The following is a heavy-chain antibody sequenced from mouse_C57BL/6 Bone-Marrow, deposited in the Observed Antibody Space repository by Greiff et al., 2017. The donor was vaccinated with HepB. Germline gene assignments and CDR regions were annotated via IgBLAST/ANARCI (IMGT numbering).Heavy chain of an antibody. CDR1: GYAFSSSW. CDR2: IYPGDGDN. V-gene: IGHV1-82*01. J-gene: IGHJ2*01. D-gene: IGHD2-4*01. CDR3: ARSYNYLYYFDY. Sequence: VQLQQSGPELVKPGASVKISCKASGYAFSSSWMNWVKQRPGKGLEWIGRIYPGDGDNNYNGKFKGKATLTAYKSSSTAYMQLSSLTSEDSAVYFCARSYNYLYYFDYWGQGTTLTVSS.